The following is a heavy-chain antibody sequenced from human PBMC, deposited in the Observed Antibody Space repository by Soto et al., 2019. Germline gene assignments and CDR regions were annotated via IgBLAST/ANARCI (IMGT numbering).Heavy chain of an antibody. CDR1: GFNFGPFW. CDR2: INSDGSTI. CDR3: ARDLMTTWSFDF. V-gene: IGHV3-74*01. Sequence: SGGSLRLSCATSGFNFGPFWMHWVRQAPGKGLVWVSHINSDGSTIVYADSVKGRFTISRDNAKNTLYLQMNSLKVEDTAVYYCARDLMTTWSFDFWAQGIPVTVSS. J-gene: IGHJ4*02.